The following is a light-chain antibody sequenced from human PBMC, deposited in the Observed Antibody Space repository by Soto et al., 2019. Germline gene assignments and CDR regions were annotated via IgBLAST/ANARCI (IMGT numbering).Light chain of an antibody. CDR2: NVN. CDR3: SSYTSTSTYV. V-gene: IGLV2-14*03. Sequence: QSVLTQPASVSGSPGQSITISCTGTSSDVGGYNSVSWYQQHPGKAPKLMIYNVNNRPSGISNRFSGSKSGNTASLTISGLQAEDEADYYCSSYTSTSTYVFGTGTKV. J-gene: IGLJ1*01. CDR1: SSDVGGYNS.